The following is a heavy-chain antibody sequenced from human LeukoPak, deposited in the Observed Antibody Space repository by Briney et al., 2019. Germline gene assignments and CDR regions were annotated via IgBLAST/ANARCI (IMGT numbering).Heavy chain of an antibody. CDR3: ARGGSYLSAFDI. Sequence: SGGSLRLSCAASGFTVSSNYMSWVRQAPGKGLEWVSIIYSGGSTFYADSVKGRFTISRDNSKNTLYLQMNSLRAVDTAVYYCARGGSYLSAFDIWGQGTMVTVSS. V-gene: IGHV3-53*01. CDR1: GFTVSSNY. CDR2: IYSGGST. J-gene: IGHJ3*02. D-gene: IGHD1-26*01.